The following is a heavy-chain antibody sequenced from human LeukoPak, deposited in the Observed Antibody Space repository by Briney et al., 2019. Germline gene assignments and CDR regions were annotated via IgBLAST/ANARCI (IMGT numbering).Heavy chain of an antibody. Sequence: SETLSLTCTVSGGSISSSSYYWGWIRQPPGKGLEWIGSIYYSGSTYYNPSLKSRVTISVDTSKSQFSLKLSSVTAADTAVYYCARDPFMITFGGVIVKGPDYYYGMVVWGQGTTVTVSS. CDR1: GGSISSSSYY. J-gene: IGHJ6*02. CDR3: ARDPFMITFGGVIVKGPDYYYGMVV. D-gene: IGHD3-16*02. V-gene: IGHV4-39*07. CDR2: IYYSGST.